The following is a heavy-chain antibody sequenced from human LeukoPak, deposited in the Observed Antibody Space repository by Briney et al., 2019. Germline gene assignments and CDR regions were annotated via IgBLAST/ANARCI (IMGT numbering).Heavy chain of an antibody. CDR2: INPNSGGT. D-gene: IGHD4-23*01. Sequence: WASVKVSCKASGYTFTGYYMHWVRQAPGQGLEWMGWINPNSGGTNYAQKFQGWVTMTRDTSISTAYMELSRLRSDDTAVYYCARTNDYGGNSLDYWGQGTLVTVSS. J-gene: IGHJ4*02. CDR3: ARTNDYGGNSLDY. CDR1: GYTFTGYY. V-gene: IGHV1-2*04.